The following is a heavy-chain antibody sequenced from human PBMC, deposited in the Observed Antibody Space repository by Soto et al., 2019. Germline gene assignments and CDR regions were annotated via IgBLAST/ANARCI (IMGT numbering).Heavy chain of an antibody. J-gene: IGHJ5*02. Sequence: QITLKESGPTVVKPTQTLTLTCTFSGFSLSTSGVGVGWIRQPPGKALEWLALLYWDDDKRYSPSLKTRLTINKDTPRNQVVLTMTNMDPVDTATYYCAFRQEYRCSWVSGWFDPWGQGTLVTVSS. V-gene: IGHV2-5*02. CDR2: LYWDDDK. CDR3: AFRQEYRCSWVSGWFDP. CDR1: GFSLSTSGVG. D-gene: IGHD6-13*01.